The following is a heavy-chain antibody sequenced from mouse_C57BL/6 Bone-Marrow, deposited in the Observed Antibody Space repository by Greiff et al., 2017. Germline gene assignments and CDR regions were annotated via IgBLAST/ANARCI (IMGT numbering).Heavy chain of an antibody. D-gene: IGHD1-1*01. CDR1: GFTFSSYA. Sequence: EVKLVQSGGGLVKPGGSLKLSCAASGFTFSSYAMSWVRQTPEKRLEWVATINDGGSYTYYPDNVKGRFTVSRDHAKSNLYLQMSQLKSEDTAMYYCARAPITTSAYGGQGTLVTVSA. CDR2: INDGGSYT. V-gene: IGHV5-4*03. J-gene: IGHJ3*01. CDR3: ARAPITTSAY.